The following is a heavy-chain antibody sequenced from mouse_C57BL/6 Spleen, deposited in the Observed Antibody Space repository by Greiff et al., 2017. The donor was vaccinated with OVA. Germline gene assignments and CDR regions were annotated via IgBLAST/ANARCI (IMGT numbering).Heavy chain of an antibody. V-gene: IGHV1-82*01. CDR1: GYAFSSSW. Sequence: VQLQQSGPELVKPGASVTLSCKASGYAFSSSWMNWVKQRPGKGLAWIGRIFPGDGDTNYNGKFKGQATLTADKSSSTAYMELSSLTSEDSAVYFCAPTVVAFDDWGKGTTLTVSS. CDR2: IFPGDGDT. D-gene: IGHD1-1*01. CDR3: APTVVAFDD. J-gene: IGHJ2*01.